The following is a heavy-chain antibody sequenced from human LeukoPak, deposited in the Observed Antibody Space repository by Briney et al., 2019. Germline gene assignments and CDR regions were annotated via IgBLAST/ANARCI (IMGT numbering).Heavy chain of an antibody. CDR2: ISGSGGST. Sequence: GGSLRLSCAASGFTFSSYAMSWVRQAPGKGLEWVSAISGSGGSTYYADSVKGRFTISRDNSKNTLYLQMNSRRAEDTAVYYCAKGSITMIVVVNPFGYWGQGTLVTVSS. CDR1: GFTFSSYA. V-gene: IGHV3-23*01. D-gene: IGHD3-22*01. J-gene: IGHJ4*02. CDR3: AKGSITMIVVVNPFGY.